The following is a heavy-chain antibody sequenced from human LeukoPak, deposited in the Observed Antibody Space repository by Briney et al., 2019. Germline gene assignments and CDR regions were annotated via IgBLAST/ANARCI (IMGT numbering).Heavy chain of an antibody. Sequence: PSETLSLTCTVSGGSISSSSYYWGWIRQPPGKGLEWIGSIYYSGSTYYNPSLKSRVTISVDTSKNQFSLKLGSVTVADTAVYYCARRIVGATAHFDYWGQGTLVTVSS. CDR1: GGSISSSSYY. J-gene: IGHJ4*02. D-gene: IGHD1-26*01. CDR2: IYYSGST. CDR3: ARRIVGATAHFDY. V-gene: IGHV4-39*01.